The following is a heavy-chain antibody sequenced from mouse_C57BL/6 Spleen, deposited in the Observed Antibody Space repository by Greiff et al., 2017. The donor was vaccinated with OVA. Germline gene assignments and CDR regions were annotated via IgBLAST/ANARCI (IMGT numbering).Heavy chain of an antibody. CDR1: GFSLSTSGMG. Sequence: VKLVESGPGILQSSQTLSLTCSFSGFSLSTSGMGVSWIRQPSGKGLEWLAHIYWDDDKRYNPSLKSRLTISKDTSRNQVFLKITSVDTADTATYYCARRDGYYVDYYAMDYWGQGTSVTVSS. CDR2: IYWDDDK. V-gene: IGHV8-12*01. J-gene: IGHJ4*01. D-gene: IGHD2-3*01. CDR3: ARRDGYYVDYYAMDY.